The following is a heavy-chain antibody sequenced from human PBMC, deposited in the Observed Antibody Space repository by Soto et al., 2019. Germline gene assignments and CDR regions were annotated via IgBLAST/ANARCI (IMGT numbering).Heavy chain of an antibody. CDR3: ARGQSGLRLGELSSLNSV. CDR2: IYYSGST. V-gene: IGHV4-61*01. D-gene: IGHD3-16*02. CDR1: GGSVSSGSYY. J-gene: IGHJ6*02. Sequence: SETLSLTCTVSGGSVSSGSYYWSWIRQPPGKGLEWIGYIYYSGSTNYNPSLKSRVTISVDTSKNQFSLKLSSVTAADTAVYYCARGQSGLRLGELSSLNSVWGQGTTVTVSS.